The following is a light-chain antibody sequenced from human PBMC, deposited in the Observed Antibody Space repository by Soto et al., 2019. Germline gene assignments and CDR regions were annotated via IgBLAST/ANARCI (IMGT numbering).Light chain of an antibody. Sequence: QSVLTQPASVSGSPGQSIAISCTGTSSDVGSYNSVSWYQQHPGKAPKLMIYEGSKRPSGVSDRFSGSKSGNTDSLTISGLQAEDEADYYCCSYAGNPYVFGTGTKLNVL. V-gene: IGLV2-23*01. CDR1: SSDVGSYNS. J-gene: IGLJ1*01. CDR2: EGS. CDR3: CSYAGNPYV.